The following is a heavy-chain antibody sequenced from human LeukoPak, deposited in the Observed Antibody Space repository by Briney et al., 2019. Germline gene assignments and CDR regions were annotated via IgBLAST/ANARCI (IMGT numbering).Heavy chain of an antibody. CDR1: GGTFSSYA. D-gene: IGHD4-17*01. V-gene: IGHV1-69*05. J-gene: IGHJ5*02. CDR3: ARDTPRTVTTTRQKYNWFDP. Sequence: SVKVSCKTSGGTFSSYAISWVRQAPGQGLEWMGRIIPIFGTANYAQKFQGRVTITTDESTSTAYMELSSLRSEDTAVYYCARDTPRTVTTTRQKYNWFDPWGQGTLVTVSS. CDR2: IIPIFGTA.